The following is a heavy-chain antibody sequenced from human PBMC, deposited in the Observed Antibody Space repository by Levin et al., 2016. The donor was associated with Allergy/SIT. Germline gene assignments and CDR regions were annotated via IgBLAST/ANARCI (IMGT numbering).Heavy chain of an antibody. D-gene: IGHD1-26*01. Sequence: ASVKVSCKASGYSFSSYGITWVRQAPGQGLEWMGWISGYNGHTNYAQKLQGRVTMTRDTSTSTVYMELSSLRSEDTAVYYCARDHSGSYHRYFDYWGQGTLVTVSS. CDR2: ISGYNGHT. V-gene: IGHV1-18*01. CDR3: ARDHSGSYHRYFDY. J-gene: IGHJ4*02. CDR1: GYSFSSYG.